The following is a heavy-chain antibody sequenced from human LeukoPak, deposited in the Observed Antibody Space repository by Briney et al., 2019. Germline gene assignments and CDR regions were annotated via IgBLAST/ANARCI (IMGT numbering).Heavy chain of an antibody. CDR3: ARHPTNYYDSSGYPPDY. D-gene: IGHD3-22*01. Sequence: SETLSLTCTVSGVSISSSSYYWGWIRQPPGKGLEWIGSIYYSGSTYYNPSLKSRVTISVDTSKNQFSLKLSSVTAADTAVYYCARHPTNYYDSSGYPPDYWGQGTLVTVSS. CDR1: GVSISSSSYY. J-gene: IGHJ4*02. V-gene: IGHV4-39*01. CDR2: IYYSGST.